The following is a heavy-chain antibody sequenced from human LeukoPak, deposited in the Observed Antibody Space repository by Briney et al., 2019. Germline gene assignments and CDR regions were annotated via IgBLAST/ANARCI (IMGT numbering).Heavy chain of an antibody. CDR1: GYTFNTYD. Sequence: ASVKVSCKSSGYTFNTYDISWVRQPPAQGLEGVGCISPYNGDANYAQKLQGRVTVTMGTSTSTTYMEVRSLRSDDTAVYYCARSNYMRSGGAFDLWGQGTMVTVPS. CDR2: ISPYNGDA. CDR3: ARSNYMRSGGAFDL. D-gene: IGHD3-3*01. V-gene: IGHV1-18*01. J-gene: IGHJ3*01.